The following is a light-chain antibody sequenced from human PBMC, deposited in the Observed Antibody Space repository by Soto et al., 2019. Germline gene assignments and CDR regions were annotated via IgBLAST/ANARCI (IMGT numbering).Light chain of an antibody. CDR1: QSINSY. CDR2: VAS. Sequence: DIQMTQSPSSLSASVGDRVTITCRASQSINSYLSWYQQKPGKAPKLLINVASTLQSGVPSRFSGSGSGTDFTLAISSLQPEDFATYYCQQANSFPYTFGQGTKLEIK. CDR3: QQANSFPYT. V-gene: IGKV1-39*01. J-gene: IGKJ2*01.